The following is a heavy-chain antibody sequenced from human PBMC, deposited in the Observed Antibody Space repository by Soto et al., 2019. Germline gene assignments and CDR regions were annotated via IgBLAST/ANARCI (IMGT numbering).Heavy chain of an antibody. Sequence: GGSLRLSCAASGFTFSSYWMHWVRQAPGKGLVWVSRINSDGSSTSYADSVKGRFTISRDNAKNTLYLQMNSLRAEDTAVYYCARVAGSYSSGWYVGYFDYWGQGTLVTVSS. V-gene: IGHV3-74*01. CDR3: ARVAGSYSSGWYVGYFDY. CDR2: INSDGSST. D-gene: IGHD6-19*01. J-gene: IGHJ4*02. CDR1: GFTFSSYW.